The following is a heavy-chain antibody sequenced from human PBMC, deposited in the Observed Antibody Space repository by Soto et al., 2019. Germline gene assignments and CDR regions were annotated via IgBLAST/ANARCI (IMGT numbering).Heavy chain of an antibody. Sequence: GGSLRLSCAASGFKFSNYAMSRVRQAPGKGLEWVSLISATGGGTYYADSVKGRFTISRDNSHNTLYLQVHSLTAEDTAVYYCAKDRRAGGNSAFYFDFWGQGAQVTVSS. CDR2: ISATGGGT. CDR3: AKDRRAGGNSAFYFDF. CDR1: GFKFSNYA. J-gene: IGHJ4*02. D-gene: IGHD3-16*01. V-gene: IGHV3-23*01.